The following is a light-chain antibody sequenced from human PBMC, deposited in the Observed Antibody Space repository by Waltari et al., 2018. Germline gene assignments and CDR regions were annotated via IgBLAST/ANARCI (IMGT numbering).Light chain of an antibody. CDR3: QHYVRLPVT. CDR1: QRVDRS. J-gene: IGKJ1*01. V-gene: IGKV3-20*01. Sequence: EIVLTQSPGSLSLSPVARVPLSCRACQRVDRSLAWSQQKPGQAPRLLIYGASSRATGIQDRFSGSGSGTDSSLTISRLAPDDLAVYYCQHYVRLPVTFGQGTKVEI. CDR2: GAS.